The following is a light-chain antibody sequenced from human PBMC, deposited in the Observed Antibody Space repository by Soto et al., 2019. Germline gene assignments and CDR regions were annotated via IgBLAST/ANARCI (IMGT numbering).Light chain of an antibody. Sequence: EIVLTQSPGTLPLPPGETATLSCRASQTVNSEYLAWSQQRPGQAPRLLIFATSRRATDIPARFSGSGSGTDFTLAIRRPEPEDFAVYYCHQFGYSPRTFGQGTKVE. CDR1: QTVNSEY. CDR3: HQFGYSPRT. CDR2: ATS. V-gene: IGKV3-20*01. J-gene: IGKJ1*01.